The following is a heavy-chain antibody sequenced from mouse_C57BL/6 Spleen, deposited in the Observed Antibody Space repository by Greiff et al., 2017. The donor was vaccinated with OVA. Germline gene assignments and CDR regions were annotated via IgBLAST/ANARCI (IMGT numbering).Heavy chain of an antibody. D-gene: IGHD2-5*01. CDR3: ARYYYRNSYYAMDY. V-gene: IGHV1-50*01. CDR1: GYTFTSYW. CDR2: IDPSDSYT. Sequence: QVQLQQPGAELVKPGASVKLSCKASGYTFTSYWMQWVKQRPGQGLEWIGEIDPSDSYTNYNQKFKGKATLTVDTSSSTAYMQLSSLPSEDAAVYYRARYYYRNSYYAMDYWGQGTSVTGSS. J-gene: IGHJ4*01.